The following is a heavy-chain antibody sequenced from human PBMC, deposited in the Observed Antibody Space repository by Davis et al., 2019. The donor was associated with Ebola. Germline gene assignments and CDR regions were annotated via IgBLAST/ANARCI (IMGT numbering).Heavy chain of an antibody. J-gene: IGHJ6*04. CDR2: ISGSGGST. Sequence: GESLKISCAASGFTFSSYAMSWVRQAPGKGLEWVSAISGSGGSTYYADSVKGRFTISRDNSRGTLYLQMNSLRAEDTAVYYCAKSGLSFGVVKYHYGMDVWGKGTTVTVSS. CDR3: AKSGLSFGVVKYHYGMDV. CDR1: GFTFSSYA. D-gene: IGHD3-3*01. V-gene: IGHV3-23*01.